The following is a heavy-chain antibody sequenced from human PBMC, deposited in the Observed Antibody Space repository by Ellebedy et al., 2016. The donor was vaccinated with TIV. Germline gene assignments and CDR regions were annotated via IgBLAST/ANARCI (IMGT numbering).Heavy chain of an antibody. CDR1: GFTFSPYA. Sequence: PGGSLRLSCAASGFTFSPYAMSWVRQATGKGLKWVSGIVGSGSQKYADSVKGRFTISRDNSKRTVDLQMNSLRAEDTAVDFCAKDRTSGDGYWVFDNWGQGTLVSVSS. D-gene: IGHD5-18*01. V-gene: IGHV3-23*01. J-gene: IGHJ4*02. CDR3: AKDRTSGDGYWVFDN. CDR2: IVGSGS.